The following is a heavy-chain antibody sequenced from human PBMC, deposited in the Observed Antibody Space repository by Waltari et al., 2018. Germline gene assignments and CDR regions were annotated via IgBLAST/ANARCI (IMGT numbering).Heavy chain of an antibody. V-gene: IGHV1-69-2*01. CDR3: ATKMSDQWLRE. CDR1: GYTFTEYY. D-gene: IGHD6-19*01. J-gene: IGHJ1*01. Sequence: EVHLVQSGAEVKRPGATVNISCTASGYTFTEYYLHWVRQAPGKGLEWMGHVDPEDGDTEISDKCQGRVAMTADTSTETAYIEVRSRTSDDMAVYYCATKMSDQWLREWGQGTLVTVSS. CDR2: VDPEDGDT.